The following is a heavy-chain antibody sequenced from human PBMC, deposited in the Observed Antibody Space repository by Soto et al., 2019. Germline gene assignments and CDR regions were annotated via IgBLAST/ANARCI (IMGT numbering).Heavy chain of an antibody. CDR2: ISGSGGTT. CDR3: ASLQAGTYYDFWSGTGPYYFDY. J-gene: IGHJ4*02. CDR1: GFTFSNYA. D-gene: IGHD3-3*01. V-gene: IGHV3-23*01. Sequence: PGGSLRLSCAASGFTFSNYAMNWVRQAPGKGLEWVSAISGSGGTTYYADSVKGRFTMSRDNSKNQFSLKLSSVTAADTAVYYCASLQAGTYYDFWSGTGPYYFDYWGQGTLVTVSS.